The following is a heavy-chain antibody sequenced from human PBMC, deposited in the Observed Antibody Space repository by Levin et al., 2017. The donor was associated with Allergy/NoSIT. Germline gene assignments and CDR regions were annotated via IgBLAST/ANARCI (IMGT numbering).Heavy chain of an antibody. V-gene: IGHV4-4*02. CDR2: IYHSGST. D-gene: IGHD2-8*01. CDR1: GGSISSSNW. J-gene: IGHJ6*02. CDR3: ARAKFPDIVLMVYATGTPYYYGMDV. Sequence: GSLRLSCAVSGGSISSSNWWSWVRQPPGKGLEWIGEIYHSGSTNYNPSLKSRVTISVDKSKNQFSLKLSSVTAADTAVYYCARAKFPDIVLMVYATGTPYYYGMDVWGQGTTVTVSS.